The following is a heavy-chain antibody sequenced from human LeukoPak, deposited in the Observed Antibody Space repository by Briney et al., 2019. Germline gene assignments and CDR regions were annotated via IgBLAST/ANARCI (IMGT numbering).Heavy chain of an antibody. V-gene: IGHV4-39*07. CDR3: ARDTRVDTAMVKKIGFDY. Sequence: SETLSLTCTVSGGSISSSSYYWGWIRQPPGKGLEWIGSIYYSGSTYYNPSLKSRVTISVDTSKNQFSLKLSSVTAADTAVYYCARDTRVDTAMVKKIGFDYWGQGTLVTVSS. CDR2: IYYSGST. CDR1: GGSISSSSYY. D-gene: IGHD5-18*01. J-gene: IGHJ4*02.